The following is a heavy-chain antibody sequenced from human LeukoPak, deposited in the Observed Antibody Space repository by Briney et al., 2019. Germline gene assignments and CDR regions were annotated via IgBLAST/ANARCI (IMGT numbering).Heavy chain of an antibody. CDR2: IKQDGSEK. CDR3: ARDGGSYYDYFDY. CDR1: GFTFSSYW. D-gene: IGHD1-26*01. J-gene: IGHJ4*02. Sequence: GGSLRLSCAASGFTFSSYWMSWVRQAPGKGLEWVANIKQDGSEKYYVDSVKGRFTISRDNAKNSLYLQMNSLRAEDTAVYYCARDGGSYYDYFDYWGQGTLVTVSS. V-gene: IGHV3-7*01.